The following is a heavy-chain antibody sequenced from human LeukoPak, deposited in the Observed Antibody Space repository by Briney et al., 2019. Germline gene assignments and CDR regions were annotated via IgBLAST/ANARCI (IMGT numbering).Heavy chain of an antibody. V-gene: IGHV3-30*15. D-gene: IGHD3-22*01. CDR1: GFTFSNYA. Sequence: GGSPRLSCAGFGFTFSNYAIHWVRQASGKGLEWVAAISFDGSKSYYAESVKGRFSISRDNSRDTLYLQMSSLAVEDTAIYYCARSRIANDSSGYYFKFDYWGQGALVTVSS. CDR3: ARSRIANDSSGYYFKFDY. CDR2: ISFDGSKS. J-gene: IGHJ4*02.